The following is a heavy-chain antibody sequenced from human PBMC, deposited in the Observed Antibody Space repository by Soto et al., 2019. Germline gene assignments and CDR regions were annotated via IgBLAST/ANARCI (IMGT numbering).Heavy chain of an antibody. V-gene: IGHV3-21*01. CDR1: GFTFSSYS. Sequence: PGGSLRLSCAASGFTFSSYSMNWVRQAPGKGLEWVSSISSSSSYIYYADSVKGRFTISRDNAKNSLYLQMNSLRAEDTAVYYCARDRGDIVVVPAATEVLPVEYYYYMDVWGKGTTVTVSS. CDR2: ISSSSSYI. J-gene: IGHJ6*03. D-gene: IGHD2-2*01. CDR3: ARDRGDIVVVPAATEVLPVEYYYYMDV.